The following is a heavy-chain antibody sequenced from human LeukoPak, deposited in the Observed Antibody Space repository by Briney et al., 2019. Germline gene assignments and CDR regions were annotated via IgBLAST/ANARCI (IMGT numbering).Heavy chain of an antibody. Sequence: GGSLRLSCAASGFSFSSYNMNWVRQAPGKGLEWVSFISSHSSYIYYTDSAKGRFTISRDNAKNTLYLQVNSLRAEDRAVYYCVRDSTGISYYGSRSFDYCGQGTLVTVSS. D-gene: IGHD3-10*01. J-gene: IGHJ4*02. CDR2: ISSHSSYI. CDR3: VRDSTGISYYGSRSFDY. CDR1: GFSFSSYN. V-gene: IGHV3-21*01.